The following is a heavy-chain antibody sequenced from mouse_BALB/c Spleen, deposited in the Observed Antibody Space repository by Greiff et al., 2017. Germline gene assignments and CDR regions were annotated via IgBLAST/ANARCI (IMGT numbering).Heavy chain of an antibody. CDR2: IYPANGNT. Sequence: QVQLQQSGPELVKPGALVKISCKASGYTFTSYDINWVKQRPGQGLEWIGWIYPANGNTKYDPKFQGKATITADTSSNTAYLQLSSLTSEDTAVYYCARSGGYAPAYWGQGTLVTVSA. CDR1: GYTFTSYD. J-gene: IGHJ3*01. V-gene: IGHV1-66*01. D-gene: IGHD2-2*01. CDR3: ARSGGYAPAY.